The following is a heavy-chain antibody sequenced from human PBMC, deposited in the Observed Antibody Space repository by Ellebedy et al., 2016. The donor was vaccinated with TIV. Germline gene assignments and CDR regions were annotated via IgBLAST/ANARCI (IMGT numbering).Heavy chain of an antibody. D-gene: IGHD3-16*01. CDR1: VDTLSELS. Sequence: ASVKVSXXVSVDTLSELSVHWVRQSPGKGLEWMGGFAPEHSETMYSQNFQGRVTMTEDTSTGTAYMELSSLRSEDTAVYYCATGYDYTWGRLHDYWGQGTLVTVSS. J-gene: IGHJ4*02. V-gene: IGHV1-24*01. CDR2: FAPEHSET. CDR3: ATGYDYTWGRLHDY.